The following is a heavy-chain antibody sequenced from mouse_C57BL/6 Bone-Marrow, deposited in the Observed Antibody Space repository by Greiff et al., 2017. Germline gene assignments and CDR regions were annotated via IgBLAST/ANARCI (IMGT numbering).Heavy chain of an antibody. V-gene: IGHV1-55*01. D-gene: IGHD2-3*01. CDR3: APMISDYFDY. CDR1: GYTFTSYW. J-gene: IGHJ2*01. Sequence: VQLQQPGAELVKPGASVKMSCKASGYTFTSYWITWVKQRPGQGLEWIGDIYPGSGSTNNNEKFTSKATLTVDTSSSTAYMQLSSLTSEDAAVYYCAPMISDYFDYWGQGTTLTVSS. CDR2: IYPGSGST.